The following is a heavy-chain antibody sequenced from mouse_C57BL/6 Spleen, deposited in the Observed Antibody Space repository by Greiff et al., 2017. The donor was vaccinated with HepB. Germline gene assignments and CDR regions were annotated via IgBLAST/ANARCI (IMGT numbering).Heavy chain of an antibody. J-gene: IGHJ4*01. CDR2: ISNGGGST. CDR1: GFTFSDYY. V-gene: IGHV5-12*01. Sequence: EVKLMESGGGLVQPGGSLKLSCAASGFTFSDYYMYWVRQTPEKRLEWVAYISNGGGSTYYPDTVKGRFTISRDNAKNTLYLQMSRLKSEDTAMYYCARPIYDGYAMDYWGQGTSVTVSS. CDR3: ARPIYDGYAMDY. D-gene: IGHD2-3*01.